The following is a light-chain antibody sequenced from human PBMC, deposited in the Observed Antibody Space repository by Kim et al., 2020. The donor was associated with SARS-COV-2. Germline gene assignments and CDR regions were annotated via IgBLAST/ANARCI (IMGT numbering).Light chain of an antibody. J-gene: IGKJ5*01. CDR2: GAS. V-gene: IGKV3-20*01. CDR3: QQYGTSPVT. Sequence: NVLTQSPGTLSLSPGERATLSCWASQSVTRNNLAWYHQKAGQAPRLLIYGASSRATGIPDRFSGSGSGTDFTLTISRLEPEDFAVYYCQQYGTSPVTFGQGTRLEIK. CDR1: QSVTRNN.